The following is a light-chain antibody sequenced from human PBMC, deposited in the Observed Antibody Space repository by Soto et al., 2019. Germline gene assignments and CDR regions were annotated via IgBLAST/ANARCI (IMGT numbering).Light chain of an antibody. CDR3: QQSYSTTWT. Sequence: DIQMTQSPSSLSASVGDRVTITCRASQGISTYLNWYQQKPGKAPKLLIYAASSLQSGVPSRFSGSGSETDFTLTISSLQPEHFATYSCQQSYSTTWTFGQWTKVEIK. J-gene: IGKJ1*01. V-gene: IGKV1-39*01. CDR2: AAS. CDR1: QGISTY.